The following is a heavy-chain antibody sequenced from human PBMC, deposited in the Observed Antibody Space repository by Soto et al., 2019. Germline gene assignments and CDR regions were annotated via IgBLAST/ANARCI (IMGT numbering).Heavy chain of an antibody. CDR3: ARMPYSYYAMNV. V-gene: IGHV4-4*02. D-gene: IGHD2-2*01. CDR1: GGLIRRENW. CDR2: IHHDGGT. Sequence: SQARSLTRAVSGGLIRRENWRSWVRQPPGKGLEWIGEIHHDGGTNYNTSLKSRVTISVDNAKNHLSLNLNSVTAADAAIYYCARMPYSYYAMNVWGQGTTVT. J-gene: IGHJ6*02.